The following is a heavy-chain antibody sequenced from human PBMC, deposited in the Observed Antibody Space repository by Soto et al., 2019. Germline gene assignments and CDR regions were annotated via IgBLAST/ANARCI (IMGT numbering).Heavy chain of an antibody. D-gene: IGHD6-19*01. J-gene: IGHJ5*02. CDR1: GYSFTSYW. CDR2: IYPGDSDT. Sequence: GESLKISCKGSGYSFTSYWIGWVRQMPGKGLEWMGIIYPGDSDTRYSPSFQGQVTISADKSISPAYLQWSSLKASDTAMYYCARQGSSGWYAAADWFDPWGQGTLVTVSS. CDR3: ARQGSSGWYAAADWFDP. V-gene: IGHV5-51*01.